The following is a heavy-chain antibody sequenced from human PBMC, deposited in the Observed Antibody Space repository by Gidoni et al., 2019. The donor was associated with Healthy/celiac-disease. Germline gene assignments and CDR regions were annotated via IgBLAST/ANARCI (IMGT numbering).Heavy chain of an antibody. CDR2: INPGNGNT. V-gene: IGHV1-3*01. Sequence: QVQLVQSGAEGKKPGASVKVSCKASGYTFPSYAMHWVRQAPGQRLEWLGWINPGNGNTKYSQKFQGRVTITRNISASTAYMGLSSLRAEDTAVYYCARNSLLDYWGQGTLVTVSS. J-gene: IGHJ4*02. D-gene: IGHD2-21*01. CDR3: ARNSLLDY. CDR1: GYTFPSYA.